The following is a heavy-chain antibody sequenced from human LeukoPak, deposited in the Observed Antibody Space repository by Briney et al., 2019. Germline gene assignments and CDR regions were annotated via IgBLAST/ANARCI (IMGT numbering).Heavy chain of an antibody. CDR2: IYHSGST. J-gene: IGHJ4*02. Sequence: PSQTLSLTCTVSGGSISSGDYYRSWIRQPPGKGLEWIGNIYHSGSTYYNPSLKSRVTISVDTSKNQFSLKLSSVTAADTAVYYCARDIWSGYQYYFDYWGQGTLVTVSS. CDR1: GGSISSGDYY. D-gene: IGHD3-3*01. CDR3: ARDIWSGYQYYFDY. V-gene: IGHV4-30-4*01.